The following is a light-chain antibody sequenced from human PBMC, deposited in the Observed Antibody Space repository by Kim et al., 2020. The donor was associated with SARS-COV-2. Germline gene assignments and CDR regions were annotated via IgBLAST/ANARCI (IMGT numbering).Light chain of an antibody. Sequence: DIVLTQSPGTLSLSPGERATLSCRASQSVSSSYLAWYQQKAGQAPKLLIYDASTRATGIPARFSGSGSGTEFTLTISSLQSEDFAVYYCQQYNNWPQTFGQGTKVDIK. CDR1: QSVSSSY. J-gene: IGKJ1*01. CDR2: DAS. CDR3: QQYNNWPQT. V-gene: IGKV3-15*01.